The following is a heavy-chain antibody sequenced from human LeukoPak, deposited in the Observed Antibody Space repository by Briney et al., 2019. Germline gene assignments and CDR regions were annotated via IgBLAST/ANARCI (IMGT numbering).Heavy chain of an antibody. CDR3: AKDGRIAAVGIPSGFDP. CDR2: ISGSGGST. CDR1: GFTFSSYA. V-gene: IGHV3-23*01. Sequence: GGSLRLSCAASGFTFSSYAMSWVRQAPGKGLEWVSAISGSGGSTYYADSVKGRFTISRDNSKNTLYLQMNSLRAEDTAVYYCAKDGRIAAVGIPSGFDPWGQGTLVTVSS. J-gene: IGHJ5*02. D-gene: IGHD6-13*01.